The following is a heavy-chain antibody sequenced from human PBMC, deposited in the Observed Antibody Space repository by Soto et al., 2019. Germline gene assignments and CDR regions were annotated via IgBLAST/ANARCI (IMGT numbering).Heavy chain of an antibody. D-gene: IGHD2-21*02. CDR1: GYTFTSYA. CDR3: ARSIVVVTALDY. J-gene: IGHJ4*02. Sequence: QVQLVQSGAEEKKPGASVKVSCKASGYTFTSYAMHWVRQAPGQRLEWMGWINAVNGNTKCSQKFQGRVTITRDTSASTAYMELSSLRSEDTAVYYCARSIVVVTALDYWGQGTLVTVSS. CDR2: INAVNGNT. V-gene: IGHV1-3*05.